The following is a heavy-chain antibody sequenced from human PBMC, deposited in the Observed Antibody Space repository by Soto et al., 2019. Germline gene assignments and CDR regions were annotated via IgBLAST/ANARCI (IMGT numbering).Heavy chain of an antibody. CDR2: IYYSGST. D-gene: IGHD1-26*01. CDR3: ARSLEWEQVLEY. V-gene: IGHV4-31*03. CDR1: GGSISSGGYY. Sequence: SETLSLTCTVCGGSISSGGYYWSWIRQHPGKGLEWIGYIYYSGSTYYNPSLKSRVTISGDTSKTQFSLKLSSVTAADTAVYYCARSLEWEQVLEYWGQGTLVTVSS. J-gene: IGHJ4*02.